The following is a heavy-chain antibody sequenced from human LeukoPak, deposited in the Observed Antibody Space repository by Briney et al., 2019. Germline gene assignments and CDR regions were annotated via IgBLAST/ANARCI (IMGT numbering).Heavy chain of an antibody. Sequence: SQTLSLTCAVSGGSISSGGYSWSWIRQPPGKGLEWIGYIYHSGSTYYNPSLKSRVTISVDRSKNQFSLKLSSVTAADTAVYYCARAAAVAGTNNWFDPWGQGTLVTVSS. CDR1: GGSISSGGYS. J-gene: IGHJ5*02. CDR3: ARAAAVAGTNNWFDP. V-gene: IGHV4-30-2*01. D-gene: IGHD6-19*01. CDR2: IYHSGST.